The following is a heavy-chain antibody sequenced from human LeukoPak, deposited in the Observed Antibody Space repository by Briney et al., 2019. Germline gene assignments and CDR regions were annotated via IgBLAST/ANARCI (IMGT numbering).Heavy chain of an antibody. CDR3: ARDLNDYYSYYYDY. V-gene: IGHV3-21*01. Sequence: GGSLRLSCAASGFTFSGYSMNWVRQAPGKGLEWVSSISSSSSYIYYADSVKGRFTISRDNAKNSLYLQMNSLRAEDSAVYYCARDLNDYYSYYYDYWGQGTLVTVSS. CDR2: ISSSSSYI. CDR1: GFTFSGYS. J-gene: IGHJ4*02. D-gene: IGHD3-22*01.